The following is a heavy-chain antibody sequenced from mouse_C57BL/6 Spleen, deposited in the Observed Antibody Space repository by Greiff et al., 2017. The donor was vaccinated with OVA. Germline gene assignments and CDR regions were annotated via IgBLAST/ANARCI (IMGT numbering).Heavy chain of an antibody. Sequence: VQLQQSGAALVKPGASVKLSCKASGYTFTEYTIPWVKQRSGQGLEWIGWFYPGSGSITYNEKFKDKATLTADKSSSTVYMELSRLTSEDSAVEFCASHEDVTGVANYYAMYYWGQGTSVTVSS. J-gene: IGHJ4*01. CDR3: ASHEDVTGVANYYAMYY. CDR1: GYTFTEYT. D-gene: IGHD1-1*01. CDR2: FYPGSGSI. V-gene: IGHV1-62-2*01.